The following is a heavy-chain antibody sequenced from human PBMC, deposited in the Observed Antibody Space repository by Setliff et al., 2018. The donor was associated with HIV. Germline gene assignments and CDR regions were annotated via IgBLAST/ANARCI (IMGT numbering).Heavy chain of an antibody. D-gene: IGHD5-12*01. Sequence: LSLSCAASGTDLNLGYMSWIRQAPGKGPEWVSYISNSSHDINYIDSVKGRFTISRDNAKSSLYLQMTNLRVDNTAVYYCARWSGRTGGFWGQGILVTVSS. CDR3: ARWSGRTGGF. CDR2: ISNSSHDI. J-gene: IGHJ4*02. V-gene: IGHV3-11*03. CDR1: GTDLNLGY.